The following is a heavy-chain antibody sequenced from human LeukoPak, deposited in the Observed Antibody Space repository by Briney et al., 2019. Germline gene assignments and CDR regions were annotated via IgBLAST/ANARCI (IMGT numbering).Heavy chain of an antibody. D-gene: IGHD5-18*01. V-gene: IGHV4-61*01. CDR3: ARGLSGYSYGYYFDY. Sequence: PSETLSLTCIVSGGSVSSGSYYWNWIRQPPGKGLEWIGYIYYSGSTNYNPSLKSRATISADTSKNQLSLKLISVTAADTAVYYCARGLSGYSYGYYFDYWGQGSLVTVSS. CDR2: IYYSGST. J-gene: IGHJ4*02. CDR1: GGSVSSGSYY.